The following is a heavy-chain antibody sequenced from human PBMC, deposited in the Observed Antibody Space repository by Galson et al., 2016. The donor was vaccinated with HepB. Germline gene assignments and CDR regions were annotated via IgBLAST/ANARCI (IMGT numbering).Heavy chain of an antibody. J-gene: IGHJ4*02. CDR1: GGSVSSVSHH. CDR2: IHYSGKT. CDR3: AREYESSVDD. Sequence: SETLSLTCTVSGGSVSSVSHHWGWIRQPPGKGLEWIGNIHYSGKTYYSPSLVRRVAISIDTSMNHFSLTLSSVTAADTAVYYCAREYESSVDDWGQGTLVTVSS. V-gene: IGHV4-39*02. D-gene: IGHD3-22*01.